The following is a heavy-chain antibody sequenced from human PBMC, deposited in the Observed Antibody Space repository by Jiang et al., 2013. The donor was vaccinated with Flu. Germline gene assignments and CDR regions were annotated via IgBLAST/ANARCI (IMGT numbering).Heavy chain of an antibody. CDR3: ARKDGDY. V-gene: IGHV4-4*07. CDR1: GASISSFH. CDR2: IFDSGST. D-gene: IGHD5-24*01. Sequence: GPGLVKPSETLSLTCSVSGASISSFHWSWMRQSAGKGLEWIGRIFDSGSTEYNPSLSSRVTMSLDTSKNQLSLKMISVTAADTATYFCARKDGDYWGQGILVTVSS. J-gene: IGHJ4*02.